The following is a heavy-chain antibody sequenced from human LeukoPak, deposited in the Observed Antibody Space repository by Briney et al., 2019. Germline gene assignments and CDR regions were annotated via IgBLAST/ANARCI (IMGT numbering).Heavy chain of an antibody. J-gene: IGHJ4*02. CDR3: ARDNPSRPFDY. CDR1: GYTFSDYN. V-gene: IGHV1-2*02. CDR2: IDPNSGGT. Sequence: ASVKVSCKATGYTFSDYNIHWVRQAPGQGLECMGWIDPNSGGTHYAQKFRGRVAMTRDTSITTAYMELSSLISDDTAVYYCARDNPSRPFDYWGQGTLVTVSS.